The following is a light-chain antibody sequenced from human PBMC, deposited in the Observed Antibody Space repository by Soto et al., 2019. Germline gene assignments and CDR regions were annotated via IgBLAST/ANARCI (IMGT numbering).Light chain of an antibody. J-gene: IGKJ1*01. CDR1: QSVSGTY. CDR2: GAS. V-gene: IGKV3-20*01. CDR3: QQYGSSPRS. Sequence: EVVLTQSPGTLSLSPGDRATLSCRASQSVSGTYLAWYQQRPGQAPRLLVYGASTRATGIPDRFSGSGSGTDFGDTGSGTDFTLTISRVEPEDFAVYYCQQYGSSPRSFGQGTKVEIK.